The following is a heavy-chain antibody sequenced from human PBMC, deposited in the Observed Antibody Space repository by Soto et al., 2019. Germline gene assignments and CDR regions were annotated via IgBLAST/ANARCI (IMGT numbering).Heavy chain of an antibody. D-gene: IGHD6-19*01. CDR3: AKARYSSGSGGFDY. CDR2: ISGDGATT. Sequence: QPGGSLRLSCAASGVTFSSSALTWVRQAPGKGLESVSGISGDGATTYHADSVRGRFTISRDNSKNTLNLQMNSLRAEDTAVYYCAKARYSSGSGGFDYWGQGTLVTVSS. J-gene: IGHJ4*02. CDR1: GVTFSSSA. V-gene: IGHV3-23*01.